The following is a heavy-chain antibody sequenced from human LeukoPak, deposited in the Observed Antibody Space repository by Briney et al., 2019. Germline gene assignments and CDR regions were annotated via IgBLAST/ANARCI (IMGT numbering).Heavy chain of an antibody. CDR3: ARGAHYYDSSANAFDI. D-gene: IGHD3-22*01. V-gene: IGHV4-30-4*07. CDR2: IYYRGST. J-gene: IGHJ3*02. Sequence: SETLSLTCAVSGGSISSGGYSWNWIRQPPGKGLEWIGYIYYRGSTYYNPSLKSRVSISVDTSKNQLSLKLSSVTVADTAVYYCARGAHYYDSSANAFDIWGQGTRVTVSS. CDR1: GGSISSGGYS.